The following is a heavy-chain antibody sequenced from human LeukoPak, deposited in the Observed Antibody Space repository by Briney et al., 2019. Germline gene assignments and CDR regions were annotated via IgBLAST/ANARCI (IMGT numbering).Heavy chain of an antibody. D-gene: IGHD6-13*01. Sequence: SETLSLTRAVYGGSFSGYYWSWIRQPPGKGLEWMGEINHSGSTNYNPSLKRRVTISVDTSKNQFSLKLSSVTAADTAVYYCARIGRHSSSWYPRGRYFDYWGQGTLVTVSS. J-gene: IGHJ4*02. V-gene: IGHV4-34*01. CDR3: ARIGRHSSSWYPRGRYFDY. CDR1: GGSFSGYY. CDR2: INHSGST.